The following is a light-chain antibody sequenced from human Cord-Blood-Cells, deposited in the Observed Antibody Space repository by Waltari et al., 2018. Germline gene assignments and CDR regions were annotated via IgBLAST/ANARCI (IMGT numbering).Light chain of an antibody. J-gene: IGKJ5*01. CDR2: DAS. CDR3: QQYNSYTIT. CDR1: QSISSW. Sequence: DIQMTQSPSTLSASVGDRVTITCRASQSISSWLAWYQPKPGKAPKLLIYDASSLESGVPSRFSGSGSGTEFTLTISSLQPDDFATYYCQQYNSYTITFGQGTRLEI. V-gene: IGKV1-5*01.